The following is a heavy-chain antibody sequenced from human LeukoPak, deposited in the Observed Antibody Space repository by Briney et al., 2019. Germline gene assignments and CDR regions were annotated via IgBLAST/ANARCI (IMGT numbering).Heavy chain of an antibody. CDR1: GGSISSGGYS. V-gene: IGHV4-30-2*01. D-gene: IGHD3-3*01. CDR2: IYHSGST. J-gene: IGHJ4*02. CDR3: ARITGINYDFWSGWGYFDY. Sequence: SETLSLTCAVSGGSISSGGYSWSWIRQPPGKGLEWIGYIYHSGSTYYNPSLKSRITISVDTSKNQFSLKPSSVPAADTAVYYCARITGINYDFWSGWGYFDYWGQGSLVTVSS.